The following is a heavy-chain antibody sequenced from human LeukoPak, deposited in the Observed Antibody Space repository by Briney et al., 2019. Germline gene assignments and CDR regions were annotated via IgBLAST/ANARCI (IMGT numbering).Heavy chain of an antibody. D-gene: IGHD4-17*01. V-gene: IGHV4-39*01. CDR2: IYYSGST. CDR1: GGSISSSSYY. CDR3: ARHRGGGYGDSDFDY. Sequence: PSETLSLTCTVSGGSISSSSYYWGWIRQPPGKGLEWIGSIYYSGSTNYNPSLKSRVTISVDTSKNQFSLKLSSVTAADTAVYYCARHRGGGYGDSDFDYWGQGTLVTASS. J-gene: IGHJ4*02.